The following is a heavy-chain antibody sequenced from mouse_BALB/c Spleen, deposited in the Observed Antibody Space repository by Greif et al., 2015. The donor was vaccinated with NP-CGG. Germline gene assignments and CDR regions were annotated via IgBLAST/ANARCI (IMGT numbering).Heavy chain of an antibody. D-gene: IGHD2-1*01. CDR2: ISSGSSTI. Sequence: EVKLVESGGGLVQPGGSRKLSCAASGFTFSSFGMHWVRQAPEKGLEWVAYISSGSSTIYYADTVKGRFTISRDNPKNTLFLQMTSLRSEDTAMYYCARSGGNPAMDYWGQGTSVTVSS. CDR3: ARSGGNPAMDY. CDR1: GFTFSSFG. J-gene: IGHJ4*01. V-gene: IGHV5-17*02.